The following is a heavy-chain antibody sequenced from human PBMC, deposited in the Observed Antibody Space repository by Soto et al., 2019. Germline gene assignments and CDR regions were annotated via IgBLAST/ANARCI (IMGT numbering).Heavy chain of an antibody. CDR3: ARRRYGDFYYAMDV. J-gene: IGHJ6*02. CDR2: IYCGDSET. CDR1: GYSFINYW. D-gene: IGHD4-17*01. V-gene: IGHV5-51*01. Sequence: GESLKISCKGSGYSFINYWIGWVRQMPGKGLEWMGIIYCGDSETRYSPSFQGQVTISADKSISTAYLQWSSLKASDTAMYYCARRRYGDFYYAMDVWGQGTTVTVSS.